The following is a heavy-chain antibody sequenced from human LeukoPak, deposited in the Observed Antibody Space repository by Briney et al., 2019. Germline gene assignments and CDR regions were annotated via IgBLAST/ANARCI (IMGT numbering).Heavy chain of an antibody. J-gene: IGHJ4*02. Sequence: GGSLRLSCAASGFNFSTYGIHWVRQAPGKGLEWVAFIRSDGANEFYADSVKGRFTISRDNSRDTLYLQINSLSPDDTAVYYCASGDYDFWSGPADYWGQGTLVTVSS. CDR2: IRSDGANE. V-gene: IGHV3-30*02. D-gene: IGHD3-3*01. CDR3: ASGDYDFWSGPADY. CDR1: GFNFSTYG.